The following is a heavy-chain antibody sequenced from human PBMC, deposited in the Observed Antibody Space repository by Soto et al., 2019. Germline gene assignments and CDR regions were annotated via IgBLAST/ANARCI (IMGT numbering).Heavy chain of an antibody. CDR1: GGSISSYY. V-gene: IGHV4-59*12. Sequence: SETLSLTCAVSGGSISSYYWSWIRQPPGKGLEWIGYIYYSGSTNYNPSLKSRVTISVDTSKNQFSLNLNSVTAADTAVYYCARSEATVIDYWGQGTLVTVSS. J-gene: IGHJ4*02. CDR2: IYYSGST. D-gene: IGHD4-17*01. CDR3: ARSEATVIDY.